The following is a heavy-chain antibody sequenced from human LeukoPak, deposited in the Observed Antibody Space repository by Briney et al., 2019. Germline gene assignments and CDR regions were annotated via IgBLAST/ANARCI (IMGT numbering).Heavy chain of an antibody. CDR1: GFSFSSSW. V-gene: IGHV3-7*05. CDR2: INPDGSEH. CDR3: VRGRPY. J-gene: IGHJ4*02. Sequence: GGSLRLSCAVSGFSFSSSWINWVRQAPGKGPEWVASINPDGSEHYYVDSVKGRFTISRDNAKDSLYLQMSSLRVEDTAVYFCVRGRPYRGQGTLVTVSS.